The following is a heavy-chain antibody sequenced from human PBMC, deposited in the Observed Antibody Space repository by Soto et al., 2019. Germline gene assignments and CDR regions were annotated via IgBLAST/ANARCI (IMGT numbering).Heavy chain of an antibody. J-gene: IGHJ4*02. D-gene: IGHD2-15*01. CDR3: ARDPSYCSGGSCYSKAYYFDY. CDR1: GFTFSSYG. CDR2: IWYDGSNK. Sequence: GGSLRLSCAASGFTFSSYGMHWVRQAPGKGLEWVAVIWYDGSNKYYADSVKGRFTISRDNSKNTLYLQMNSLRAEDTAVYYCARDPSYCSGGSCYSKAYYFDYWGQGTLVTVSS. V-gene: IGHV3-33*01.